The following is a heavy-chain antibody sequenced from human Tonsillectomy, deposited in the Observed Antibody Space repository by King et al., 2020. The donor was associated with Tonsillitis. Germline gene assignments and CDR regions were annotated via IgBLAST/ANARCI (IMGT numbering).Heavy chain of an antibody. CDR2: IKQDGSEK. J-gene: IGHJ5*02. D-gene: IGHD6-19*01. Sequence: VQLVESGGGLVQPGGSLSLSCAASGFTFSSYWMSWVRQAPGKGLEWVANIKQDGSEKYYVDSVKGRFTISRDNAKNSMYLQMKSLRTQDTAVYYCARDEEQGLKLGSCFDPWGQGTLVTVSS. CDR3: ARDEEQGLKLGSCFDP. V-gene: IGHV3-7*03. CDR1: GFTFSSYW.